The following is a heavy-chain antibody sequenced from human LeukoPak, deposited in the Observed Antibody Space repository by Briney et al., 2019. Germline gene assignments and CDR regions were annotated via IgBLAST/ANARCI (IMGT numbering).Heavy chain of an antibody. CDR2: ISWNSGSI. V-gene: IGHV3-9*01. Sequence: PGGSLRLSCAGSGFTFDDYAMHWVRQAPGKGLEWVSGISWNSGSIGYADSVKGRFTISRDNAKNSLYLQMNSLRAEDTALYYCAKGGGYSYDDNWFDPWGQGTLVTVSS. D-gene: IGHD5-18*01. CDR1: GFTFDDYA. CDR3: AKGGGYSYDDNWFDP. J-gene: IGHJ5*02.